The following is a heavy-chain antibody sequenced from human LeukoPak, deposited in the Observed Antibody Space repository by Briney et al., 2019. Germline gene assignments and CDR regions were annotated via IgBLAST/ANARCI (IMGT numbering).Heavy chain of an antibody. CDR3: ARDATPRGITMIVVAPPDAFDI. Sequence: GGSLRLSCAASGFTFSSYEMNWVRQAPGKGLEWVSYISSSGSTIYYADSVKGRFTISRDNAKNSLYLQMNSLRAEDTAVYYCARDATPRGITMIVVAPPDAFDIWGQGTMVTVSS. V-gene: IGHV3-48*03. J-gene: IGHJ3*02. D-gene: IGHD3-22*01. CDR1: GFTFSSYE. CDR2: ISSSGSTI.